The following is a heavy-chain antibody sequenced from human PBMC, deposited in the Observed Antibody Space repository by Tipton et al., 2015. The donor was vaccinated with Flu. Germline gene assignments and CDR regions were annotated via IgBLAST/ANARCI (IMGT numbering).Heavy chain of an antibody. CDR3: TRAGAHGTRGYTFWSGRYYNWFDS. D-gene: IGHD3-3*01. J-gene: IGHJ5*01. CDR1: GVNFDDYG. Sequence: SLRLSCIGSGVNFDDYGMSWVRQVPGKGLEWVSGINWNGDSTGYTDSVKGRFTISRDNAKNSLYLQMNSLRAEDTALYYCTRAGAHGTRGYTFWSGRYYNWFDSWGQGTLVTVSS. CDR2: INWNGDST. V-gene: IGHV3-20*04.